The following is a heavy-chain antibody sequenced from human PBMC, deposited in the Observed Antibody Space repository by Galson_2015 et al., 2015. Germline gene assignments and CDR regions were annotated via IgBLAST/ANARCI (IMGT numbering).Heavy chain of an antibody. J-gene: IGHJ3*02. CDR2: IYPGDSDT. D-gene: IGHD3-10*01. V-gene: IGHV5-51*03. CDR3: ASPRWARVRCDAFDI. Sequence: QSGAEVKKPGESLKISCKGSGYSFTSYWIGWVRQMPGKGLEWMGIIYPGDSDTRYSPSFQGQVTISADKSISTAYLEWSSLKASDTAMYYCASPRWARVRCDAFDIWGKGTMVPVS. CDR1: GYSFTSYW.